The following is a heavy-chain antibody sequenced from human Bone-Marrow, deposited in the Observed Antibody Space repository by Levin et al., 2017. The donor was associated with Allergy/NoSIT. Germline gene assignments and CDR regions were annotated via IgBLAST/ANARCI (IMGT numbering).Heavy chain of an antibody. CDR1: KFTFSDFA. Sequence: GESLKISCAASKFTFSDFAMHWVRQAPGKGLEWVAVISYDGSNKSYLDSVRGRFTISRDNSKNTLYLQMNSLRPEDTAVYYCSRDHIADGSGDFYGMDVWGQGTTVTVSS. CDR3: SRDHIADGSGDFYGMDV. CDR2: ISYDGSNK. V-gene: IGHV3-30*04. J-gene: IGHJ6*02. D-gene: IGHD3-10*01.